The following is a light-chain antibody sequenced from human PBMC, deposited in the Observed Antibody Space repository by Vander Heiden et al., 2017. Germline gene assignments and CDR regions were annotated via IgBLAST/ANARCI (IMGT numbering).Light chain of an antibody. V-gene: IGLV3-25*03. J-gene: IGLJ2*01. CDR3: QSADSSGTYSVV. CDR1: VFARQN. CDR2: SDT. Sequence: SSALTQPPPMTVSPGQTAKIHCSGDVFARQNAYWYQQKPGQAPLLLLYSDTKRPSGIPVRVSGSISGTIVTLTISDVQAEDEDDYYCQSADSSGTYSVVFGGGTQLTVL.